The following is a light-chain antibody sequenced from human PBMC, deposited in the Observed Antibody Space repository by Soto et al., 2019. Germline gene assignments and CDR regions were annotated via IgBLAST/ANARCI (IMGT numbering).Light chain of an antibody. CDR1: SGSIASNY. CDR3: QSYDSDTSV. V-gene: IGLV6-57*01. CDR2: EDN. Sequence: NFMLTQSHSVSESPGKTVIISCTRSSGSIASNYVQWFQQRPGRSPTTVIYEDNRRPSGVPDRFSGSVDRSSNSASLTISGLELEDEADYYCQSYDSDTSVFGGGTKVTVL. J-gene: IGLJ3*02.